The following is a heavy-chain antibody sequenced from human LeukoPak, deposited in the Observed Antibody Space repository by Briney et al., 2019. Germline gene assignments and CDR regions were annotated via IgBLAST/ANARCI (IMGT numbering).Heavy chain of an antibody. D-gene: IGHD6-19*01. CDR3: AKDQPGAIQQWLFDY. Sequence: GGSLRLSCAASGFTFGSYAMHWVRQAPGKGLEWVAVISYDGSNKYYADSVKGRFTISRDNSKNTLYLQMNSLRAEDTAVYYCAKDQPGAIQQWLFDYWGQGTLVTVSS. CDR1: GFTFGSYA. CDR2: ISYDGSNK. J-gene: IGHJ4*02. V-gene: IGHV3-30*18.